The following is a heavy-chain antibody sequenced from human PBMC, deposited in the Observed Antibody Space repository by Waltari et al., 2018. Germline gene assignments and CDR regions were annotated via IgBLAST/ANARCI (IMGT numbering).Heavy chain of an antibody. CDR3: ARSHYYGSGSPHY. CDR1: GFTFSSYW. Sequence: EVQLVESGGGLVQPGGSLRLSCAASGFTFSSYWMIWVRQAPGKGREWVANIKQDGSEKYYVDSVKGRFTISRDNAKNSLYLQMNSLRAEDTAVYYCARSHYYGSGSPHYWGQGTLVTVSS. CDR2: IKQDGSEK. V-gene: IGHV3-7*01. J-gene: IGHJ4*02. D-gene: IGHD3-10*01.